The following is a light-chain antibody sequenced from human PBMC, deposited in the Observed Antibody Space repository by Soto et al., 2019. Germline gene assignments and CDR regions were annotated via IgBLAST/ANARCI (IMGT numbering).Light chain of an antibody. CDR1: QSVSRF. Sequence: EILLPQSPATLSLSPGASATLSCRASQSVSRFLAWYKKKPGQAPRLLIYDASNKATGIPARLRGSWYGKDFTLTINSLQLEEVAVYDCQQRSNWPLTFGEGTKVDIK. J-gene: IGKJ4*01. CDR2: DAS. V-gene: IGKV3-11*01. CDR3: QQRSNWPLT.